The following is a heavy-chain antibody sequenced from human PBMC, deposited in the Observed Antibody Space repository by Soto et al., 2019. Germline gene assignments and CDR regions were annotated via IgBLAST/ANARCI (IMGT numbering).Heavy chain of an antibody. V-gene: IGHV1-46*01. Sequence: ASVKVSCKASGYTLTSYYMHWVRQAPGQGLEWMGIINPSGGSTSYAQKFQGRVTMTRDTSTSTVYMELSSLRSEDTAVYYCARDPSRCGGDCYHHFDYWGQGTLVTVSS. J-gene: IGHJ4*02. D-gene: IGHD2-21*02. CDR2: INPSGGST. CDR1: GYTLTSYY. CDR3: ARDPSRCGGDCYHHFDY.